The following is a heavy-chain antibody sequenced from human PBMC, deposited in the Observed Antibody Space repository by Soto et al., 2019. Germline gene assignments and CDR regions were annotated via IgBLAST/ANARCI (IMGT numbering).Heavy chain of an antibody. CDR2: ISYDGSNK. V-gene: IGHV3-30*18. Sequence: GGSLRLSCAASGFTFSSYGMHWVRQAPGKGLEWVAVISYDGSNKYYADSVKGRFTISRDNSKNTLYLQMNSLRAEDTAVYYCAKSGSSGYYKYWGQGTLVTVSS. D-gene: IGHD3-3*01. CDR3: AKSGSSGYYKY. J-gene: IGHJ4*02. CDR1: GFTFSSYG.